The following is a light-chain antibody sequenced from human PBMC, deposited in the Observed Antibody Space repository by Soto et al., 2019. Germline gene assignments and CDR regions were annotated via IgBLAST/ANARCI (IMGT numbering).Light chain of an antibody. CDR1: QSASSSY. Sequence: EIVLTQSPGTLSLSPGERATLSCRASQSASSSYLAWYQQKPGQAPRLLIYGASSGATGIPDRFSGSGSGTDFTLTISRLEPEDFAVYYCQQYSSSPGTFGQGTKVEIK. CDR2: GAS. V-gene: IGKV3-20*01. CDR3: QQYSSSPGT. J-gene: IGKJ1*01.